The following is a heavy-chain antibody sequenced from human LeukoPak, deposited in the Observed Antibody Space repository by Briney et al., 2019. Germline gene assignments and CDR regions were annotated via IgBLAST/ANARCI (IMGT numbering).Heavy chain of an antibody. CDR3: ATSVTRRRLDWFIDL. Sequence: GGSLRLSCAASGFTFDDYAMHWVRQAPGKGLEWVSGISWNSGSIGYADSVKGRFTISRDNAKNSLYLQMDSLRVEDTTVYYCATSVTRRRLDWFIDLWGRGTLVSVSS. CDR1: GFTFDDYA. D-gene: IGHD4-17*01. CDR2: ISWNSGSI. J-gene: IGHJ2*01. V-gene: IGHV3-9*01.